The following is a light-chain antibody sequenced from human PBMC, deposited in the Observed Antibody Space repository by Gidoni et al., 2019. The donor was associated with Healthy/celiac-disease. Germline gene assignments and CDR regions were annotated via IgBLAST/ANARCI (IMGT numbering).Light chain of an antibody. V-gene: IGKV1-33*01. CDR2: DAS. J-gene: IGKJ4*01. Sequence: DIQMTQSPSSLSASVGDRVTITCQASQDISNYLNWYQQKPGKAPKLLIYDASNLETGVPSRFSGSGSGTDFTFTISSLQPEDIATYYCQQYDNHPRHTLTFGGGTKVEIK. CDR1: QDISNY. CDR3: QQYDNHPRHTLT.